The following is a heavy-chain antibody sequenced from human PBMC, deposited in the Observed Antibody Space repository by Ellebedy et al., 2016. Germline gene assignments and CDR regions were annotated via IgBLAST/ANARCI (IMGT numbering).Heavy chain of an antibody. Sequence: ASVKVSXXASGYTFTSYGISWVRQAPGQGLEWMGWISAYNGNTNYAQKLQGRVTMTTDTSTSTAYMELRSLRSDDTAVYYCARAGITIFPSADYFDYWGQGTLVTVSS. D-gene: IGHD3-3*01. CDR1: GYTFTSYG. V-gene: IGHV1-18*01. CDR2: ISAYNGNT. CDR3: ARAGITIFPSADYFDY. J-gene: IGHJ4*02.